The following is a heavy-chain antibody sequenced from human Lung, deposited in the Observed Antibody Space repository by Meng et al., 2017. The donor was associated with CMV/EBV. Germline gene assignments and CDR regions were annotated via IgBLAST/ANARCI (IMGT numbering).Heavy chain of an antibody. Sequence: QMQLQAAGPVFVKPSGTLSITCAVSSATISINARWSGVHQPRGKGLVWIGDIYHSGGTNYNPSLRGRIIITLDNSKNQFSLTLRFVTAADTAVYYCAKDPYATGSAGWGQGTLVTVSS. D-gene: IGHD1-14*01. CDR2: IYHSGGT. V-gene: IGHV4-4*02. CDR1: SATISINAR. CDR3: AKDPYATGSAG. J-gene: IGHJ4*02.